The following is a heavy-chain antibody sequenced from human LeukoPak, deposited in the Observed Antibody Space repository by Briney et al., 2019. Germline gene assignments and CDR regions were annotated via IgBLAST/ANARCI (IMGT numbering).Heavy chain of an antibody. CDR1: GFTFSDYY. CDR3: AKDRQITGTPYFDY. V-gene: IGHV3-11*01. D-gene: IGHD1-20*01. J-gene: IGHJ4*02. Sequence: PGGSLRLSCAASGFTFSDYYMSWIRQAPGKGLEWVSYISSSGSTIYYADSVKGRFTISRDNAKNSLYLQMNSLRAEDTAVYYCAKDRQITGTPYFDYWGQGTLVTVSS. CDR2: ISSSGSTI.